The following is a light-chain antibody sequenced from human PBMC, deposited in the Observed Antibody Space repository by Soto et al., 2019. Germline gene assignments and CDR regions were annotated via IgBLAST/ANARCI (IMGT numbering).Light chain of an antibody. J-gene: IGKJ1*01. CDR1: QTISSW. CDR3: QHYNSYSEA. V-gene: IGKV1-5*03. CDR2: KAS. Sequence: DIQMTQSPSTLSGSVGDRVTITCRASQTISSWLAWYQQKPGKAPKLLIYKASTFKSGGPSRFSGSGSGTEFTLTISSLQPDDFATYYCQHYNSYSEAFGQGTKVELK.